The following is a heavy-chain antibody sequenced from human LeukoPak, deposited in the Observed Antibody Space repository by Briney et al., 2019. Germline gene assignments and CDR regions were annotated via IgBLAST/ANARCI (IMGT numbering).Heavy chain of an antibody. D-gene: IGHD3-3*01. Sequence: SGGSLRLSCAASGFTFSSYWMSWVRQAPGKGLEWVANIKQDGSEKYYVDSVKGRFTISRDNAKNSLYLQMNSLRAEDTAVCYCARAKLRFLDYDAFDIWGQGTMVTVSS. V-gene: IGHV3-7*01. CDR3: ARAKLRFLDYDAFDI. CDR2: IKQDGSEK. J-gene: IGHJ3*02. CDR1: GFTFSSYW.